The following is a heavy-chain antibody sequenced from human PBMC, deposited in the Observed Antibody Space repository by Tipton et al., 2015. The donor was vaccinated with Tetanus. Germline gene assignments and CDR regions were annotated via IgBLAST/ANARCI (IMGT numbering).Heavy chain of an antibody. Sequence: GLVKPSETLSLTCTVSGGSVSSGSYYWSWVRQPPGKGLEYIGYILYGKSTHYSPALESRVSMSGDPAKNQFSLRLTSVTAADTAVYYCARIHDFWSGYFDFWGQGTPVTVSP. J-gene: IGHJ4*02. V-gene: IGHV4-61*01. D-gene: IGHD3-3*01. CDR3: ARIHDFWSGYFDF. CDR2: ILYGKST. CDR1: GGSVSSGSYY.